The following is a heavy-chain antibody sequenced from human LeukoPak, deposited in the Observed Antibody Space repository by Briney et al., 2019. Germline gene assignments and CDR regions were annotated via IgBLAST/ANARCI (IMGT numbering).Heavy chain of an antibody. CDR3: AKADDDYVWGSYRPYYFDY. J-gene: IGHJ4*02. Sequence: GGSLRLSCAASGFTFSSYAMSWVRQAPGKGLEWVSAISGSGGSTYYADSVKGRFTISRDNSKNTLYLQMNSLRAEDTAVYYCAKADDDYVWGSYRPYYFDYWGQGTLVTVSP. CDR2: ISGSGGST. CDR1: GFTFSSYA. V-gene: IGHV3-23*01. D-gene: IGHD3-16*02.